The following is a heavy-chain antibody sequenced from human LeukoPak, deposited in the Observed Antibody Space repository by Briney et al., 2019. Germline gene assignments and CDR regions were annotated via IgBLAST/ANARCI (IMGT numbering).Heavy chain of an antibody. J-gene: IGHJ6*02. Sequence: SETLSLTCTVSGGSISSYYWSWIRQPPGKGLEWIGFIYYSVSTNYNPSLKSRVTISVDTSKNQFSLRLSSVTAADTAVYYCARRWQFGESPSYGMDVWGQGTTVTVSS. CDR2: IYYSVST. V-gene: IGHV4-59*01. CDR1: GGSISSYY. D-gene: IGHD3-10*01. CDR3: ARRWQFGESPSYGMDV.